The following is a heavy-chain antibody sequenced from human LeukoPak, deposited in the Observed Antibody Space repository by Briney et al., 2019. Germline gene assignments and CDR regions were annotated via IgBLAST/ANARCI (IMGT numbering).Heavy chain of an antibody. CDR3: AKDLGRITMIVVVITLDY. CDR1: GFTFSSYA. CDR2: ISGSGGST. V-gene: IGHV3-23*01. D-gene: IGHD3-22*01. Sequence: GGSLRLSCAASGFTFSSYAMSWVRQAPGKGLGWVSAISGSGGSTYYADSVKGRFTISRDNSKNTLYLQINSPRAEDTAVYYCAKDLGRITMIVVVITLDYLGQGTLVTVSS. J-gene: IGHJ4*02.